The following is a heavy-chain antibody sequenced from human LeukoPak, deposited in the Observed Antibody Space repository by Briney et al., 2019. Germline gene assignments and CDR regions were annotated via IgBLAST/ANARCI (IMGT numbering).Heavy chain of an antibody. CDR3: ASYCSSTSCYTEGIVDV. CDR2: IIPIFGTA. J-gene: IGHJ6*04. CDR1: GGTFSSYA. Sequence: ASVKVSRKASGGTFSSYAISWVRQAPGQGLEWMGGIIPIFGTANYAQKFQGRVTITTDESTSTAYMELSSLRSEDTAVYYCASYCSSTSCYTEGIVDVWGKGTTVTVSS. V-gene: IGHV1-69*05. D-gene: IGHD2-2*02.